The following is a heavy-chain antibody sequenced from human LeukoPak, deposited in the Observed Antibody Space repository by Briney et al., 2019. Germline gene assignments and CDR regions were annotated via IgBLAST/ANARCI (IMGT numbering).Heavy chain of an antibody. CDR3: ARAKRTRPSSSWYVTWFDP. J-gene: IGHJ5*02. CDR1: GYSISSGYY. V-gene: IGHV4-38-2*02. D-gene: IGHD6-13*01. CDR2: IYHSGST. Sequence: SETLSLTCTVSGYSISSGYYWGWIRQPPGKGLEWIGSIYHSGSTYYNPSLKSRVTISVDTSKNQFSLKLSSVTAADTAVYYCARAKRTRPSSSWYVTWFDPWGQGTLVTVSS.